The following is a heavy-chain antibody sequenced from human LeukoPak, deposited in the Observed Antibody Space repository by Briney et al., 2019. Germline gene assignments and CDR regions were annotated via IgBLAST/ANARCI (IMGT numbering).Heavy chain of an antibody. J-gene: IGHJ5*02. CDR1: GFTFSSYW. D-gene: IGHD6-13*01. Sequence: PGGSLRLSCAASGFTFSSYWMSWVRQAPGEGLEWVAKINQDGTEKAYVDSVRGRFTISRDNAKNSLFLQMNSLRAEDTAVYYCARRWNGQQLVDWFDPWGQGTLVTVSS. V-gene: IGHV3-7*03. CDR3: ARRWNGQQLVDWFDP. CDR2: INQDGTEK.